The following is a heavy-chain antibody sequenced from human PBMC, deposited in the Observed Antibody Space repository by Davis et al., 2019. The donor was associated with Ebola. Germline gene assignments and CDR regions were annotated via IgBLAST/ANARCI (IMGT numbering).Heavy chain of an antibody. D-gene: IGHD1-26*01. CDR1: GGTFSSSA. CDR3: ARGGGSSKRTMGY. V-gene: IGHV1-69*06. CDR2: IIPIFGTA. J-gene: IGHJ4*02. Sequence: AASVKVSCKASGGTFSSSAISWVRQAPGQGLEWMGGIIPIFGTANYAQKFQGRVTITADKSTSTAYMELSRLRSDDTAVYYCARGGGSSKRTMGYWGQGTLVTVSS.